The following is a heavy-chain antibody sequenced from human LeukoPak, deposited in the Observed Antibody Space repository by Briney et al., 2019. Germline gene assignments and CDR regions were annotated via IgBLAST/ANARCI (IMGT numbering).Heavy chain of an antibody. CDR1: GGTFSSYA. D-gene: IGHD3-10*01. Sequence: GASVKVCCKASGGTFSSYAISWVRQAPGQGLEWMGGIIPIFGTANYAQKFQGRVTITTDESTSTAYMELSSLRSEDTAVYYCARDFPVYGSGSPISAFDIWGQGTMVTVSS. CDR2: IIPIFGTA. J-gene: IGHJ3*02. V-gene: IGHV1-69*05. CDR3: ARDFPVYGSGSPISAFDI.